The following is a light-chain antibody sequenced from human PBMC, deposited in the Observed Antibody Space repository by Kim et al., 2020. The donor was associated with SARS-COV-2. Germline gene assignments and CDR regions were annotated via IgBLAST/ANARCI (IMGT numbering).Light chain of an antibody. V-gene: IGLV3-21*04. CDR2: YDS. J-gene: IGLJ3*02. Sequence: PGKTARITCGGNNIGSESVDWYQRKPGQAPVLVIYYDSDRPSGIPERFSGSNSGNTATLTISRVEAGDEADYYCQVWDSSSDHPVFGGGTQLTVL. CDR3: QVWDSSSDHPV. CDR1: NIGSES.